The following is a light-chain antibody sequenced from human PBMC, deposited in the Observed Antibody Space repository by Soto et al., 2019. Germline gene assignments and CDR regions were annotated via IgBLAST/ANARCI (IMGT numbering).Light chain of an antibody. J-gene: IGLJ3*02. CDR1: SSDLGGYNY. Sequence: QSALTQPRSVSGSPGQSVTISCSGNSSDLGGYNYVSWYQHHPGKAPKLMIYDVTLRPSGVPDRFSGSKSGNTASLTISGLQSEDEADYYCCSYAGSFTWVFGGGTKVTVL. V-gene: IGLV2-11*01. CDR2: DVT. CDR3: CSYAGSFTWV.